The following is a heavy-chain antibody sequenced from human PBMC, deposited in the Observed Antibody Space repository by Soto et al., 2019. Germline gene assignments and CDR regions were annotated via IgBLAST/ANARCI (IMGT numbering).Heavy chain of an antibody. Sequence: WETLSLTCAVYGGSFSGYYWSWIRQPPGKGLEWIGEINHSGSTNYNPSLKSRVTISVDTSKNQFSLKLSSVTAADTAVYYCARAGSGSYYPSFDYWGQGTLVTVSS. D-gene: IGHD3-10*01. J-gene: IGHJ4*02. CDR3: ARAGSGSYYPSFDY. CDR1: GGSFSGYY. V-gene: IGHV4-34*01. CDR2: INHSGST.